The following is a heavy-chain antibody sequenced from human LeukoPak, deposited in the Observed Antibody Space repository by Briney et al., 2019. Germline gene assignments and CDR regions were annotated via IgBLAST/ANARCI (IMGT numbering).Heavy chain of an antibody. D-gene: IGHD3-10*01. CDR1: GFTFSSYA. J-gene: IGHJ6*02. CDR3: AKGQWFGESSRGMDV. CDR2: IYGGGGT. V-gene: IGHV3-23*03. Sequence: GGSLRLSCAASGFTFSSYAMSWVRQAPGRGLEWVSVIYGGGGTYYADSVKGRFTISRDNSKNTLYLQMNSLRAEDTAVYYCAKGQWFGESSRGMDVWGQGTTVTVSS.